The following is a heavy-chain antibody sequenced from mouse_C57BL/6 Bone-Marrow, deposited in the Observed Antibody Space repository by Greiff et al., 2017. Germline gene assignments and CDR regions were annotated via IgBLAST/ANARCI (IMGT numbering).Heavy chain of an antibody. Sequence: VQLKESGAELVRPGASVKLSCTASGFNIKDDYMHWVKQRPEQGLEWIGWIDPENGDTEYASKFQGKATITADTSSNTAYLQLSRLTSEDTAVYYCTTEDAWFAYWGQGTLVTVSA. J-gene: IGHJ3*01. CDR1: GFNIKDDY. CDR2: IDPENGDT. CDR3: TTEDAWFAY. V-gene: IGHV14-4*01.